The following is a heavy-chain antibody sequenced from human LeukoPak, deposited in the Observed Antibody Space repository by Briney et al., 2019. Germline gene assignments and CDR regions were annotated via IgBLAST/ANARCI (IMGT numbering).Heavy chain of an antibody. D-gene: IGHD3-3*01. J-gene: IGHJ3*02. Sequence: GGSLRLSCAASGFTFDDYAMHWVRQAPGKGLEWVSGISWNSGSIGYADSVKGRFTISRDNAKNSLYPQMNSLRAEDTALYYCAKGLVFGVVMLSRDAFDIWGQGTMVTVSS. V-gene: IGHV3-9*01. CDR2: ISWNSGSI. CDR3: AKGLVFGVVMLSRDAFDI. CDR1: GFTFDDYA.